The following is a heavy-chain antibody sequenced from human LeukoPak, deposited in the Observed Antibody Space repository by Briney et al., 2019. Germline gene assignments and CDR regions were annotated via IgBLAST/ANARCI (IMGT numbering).Heavy chain of an antibody. V-gene: IGHV3-21*01. Sequence: GGSLRLSCAASGFTFSSYSMNWVRQAPGKGLEWVSSISSSSSYIYYADSVKGRFTISRDNAKNSLYLQMNSLRAEDTAVYYCAREVDYGDYFDYWGQGTLVTVSS. CDR2: ISSSSSYI. CDR1: GFTFSSYS. D-gene: IGHD4-17*01. CDR3: AREVDYGDYFDY. J-gene: IGHJ4*02.